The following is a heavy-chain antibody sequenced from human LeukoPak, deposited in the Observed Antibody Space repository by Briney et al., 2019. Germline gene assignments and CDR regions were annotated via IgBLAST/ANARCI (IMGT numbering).Heavy chain of an antibody. V-gene: IGHV1-2*02. CDR3: ARDSGQWLVLYYYYYYGMDV. J-gene: IGHJ6*02. CDR2: INPNSGGT. D-gene: IGHD6-19*01. Sequence: ASVKVSCKASGYTFTGYYMHWVRQAPGQGLEWMGWINPNSGGTNYAQKFQGRVTMTRDTSISTAYMELRSVRTDDTAVYYCARDSGQWLVLYYYYYYGMDVWGQGTTVTVSS. CDR1: GYTFTGYY.